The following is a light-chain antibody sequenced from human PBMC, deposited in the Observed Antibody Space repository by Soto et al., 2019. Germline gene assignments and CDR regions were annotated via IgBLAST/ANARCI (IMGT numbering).Light chain of an antibody. CDR2: GAS. V-gene: IGKV3-15*01. Sequence: DILMTQSPATLSLSPGERATLSCRASQSVSSNLVWYQQKPGQAPRLLIYGASTRATGIPARFSGSGSGTEFTLTISSRQSEDVAVYYCQQYNNCPPWTFGQGTKVEIK. CDR1: QSVSSN. J-gene: IGKJ1*01. CDR3: QQYNNCPPWT.